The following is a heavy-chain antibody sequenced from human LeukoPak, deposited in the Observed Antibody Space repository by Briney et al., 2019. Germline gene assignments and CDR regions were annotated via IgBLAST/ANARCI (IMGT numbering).Heavy chain of an antibody. J-gene: IGHJ2*01. V-gene: IGHV4-59*01. CDR2: IYYSGST. D-gene: IGHD1-14*01. CDR1: GGTISSYW. Sequence: AETLPLTRTVSGGTISSYWWSWIRQPPGKGLEWIGYIYYSGSTNYNPSLKSRVTISVDTSKNQFSLKLSSVTAADTAVYYCARSAGYNKLLRYFHLWGR. CDR3: ARSAGYNKLLRYFHL.